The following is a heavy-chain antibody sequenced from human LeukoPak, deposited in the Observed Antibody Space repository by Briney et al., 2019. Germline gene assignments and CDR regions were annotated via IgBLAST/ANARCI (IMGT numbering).Heavy chain of an antibody. D-gene: IGHD6-19*01. V-gene: IGHV3-23*01. CDR1: GFTFSSYA. CDR3: ARVGIAVAGTVVDYYYYGMDV. J-gene: IGHJ6*02. CDR2: ISGSGGST. Sequence: GGSLRLSCAASGFTFSSYAMSWVRQAPGKGLEWVSAISGSGGSTYYADSVKGRFTISRDNSKNTLYLQMNSLRAEDTAVYYCARVGIAVAGTVVDYYYYGMDVWGQGTTVTVSS.